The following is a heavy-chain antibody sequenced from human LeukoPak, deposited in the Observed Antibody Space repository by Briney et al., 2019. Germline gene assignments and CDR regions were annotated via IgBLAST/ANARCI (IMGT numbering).Heavy chain of an antibody. CDR3: AILWFGELSWFDP. J-gene: IGHJ5*02. CDR1: GGYFRGYY. D-gene: IGHD3-10*01. Sequence: SETLSLTCAVFGGYFRGYYWSWIRQPPGKGLEWIGEINHSGSTNYNPSLKSRVTISVDTSKNQFSLKLRSVTAADTTVYYCAILWFGELSWFDPWGQGTLVTVSS. V-gene: IGHV4-34*01. CDR2: INHSGST.